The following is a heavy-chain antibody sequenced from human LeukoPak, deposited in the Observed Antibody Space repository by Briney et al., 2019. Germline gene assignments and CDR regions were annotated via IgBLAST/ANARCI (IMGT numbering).Heavy chain of an antibody. CDR1: GLIFINYA. CDR2: ITSGFTP. J-gene: IGHJ4*02. CDR3: AKDYSDSRVADVFFEY. Sequence: GGSLRLSCAASGLIFINYAMSWVRQAPGKGLEWVSGITSGFTPHYADSVKGRFTISRDNSKNTFHLQMNSLRAEDTAVYYCAKDYSDSRVADVFFEYWGQGTLVTVSS. V-gene: IGHV3-23*01. D-gene: IGHD2-15*01.